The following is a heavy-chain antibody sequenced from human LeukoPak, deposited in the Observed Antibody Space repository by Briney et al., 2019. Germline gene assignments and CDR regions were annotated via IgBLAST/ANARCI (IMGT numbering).Heavy chain of an antibody. V-gene: IGHV1-8*02. CDR2: MNPNSGNT. CDR1: GYTFTSYD. D-gene: IGHD4-17*01. Sequence: GASVKVSCKASGYTFTSYDINWVRQATGQGLEWMGWMNPNSGNTGYAQKFQGRVTMTRNTSISTAYMELSSLRSEDTAVYYCARGSNYGDYLFYYYYMDVWGKGTTVTVSS. CDR3: ARGSNYGDYLFYYYYMDV. J-gene: IGHJ6*03.